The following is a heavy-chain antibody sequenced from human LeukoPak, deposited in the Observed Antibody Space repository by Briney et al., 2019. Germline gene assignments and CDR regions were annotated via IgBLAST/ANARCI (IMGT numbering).Heavy chain of an antibody. CDR1: GGSFSGYY. Sequence: SETLSLTCAVYGGSFSGYYWSWIRQPPGKGLEWIGEINHSGSTNYNPSLKSRVTISVDTSKNQFSLKLSSVTAADTAVYYCARGGRVGVNWQKRIFNWFDPWGQGTLVTVSS. CDR3: ARGGRVGVNWQKRIFNWFDP. CDR2: INHSGST. J-gene: IGHJ5*02. V-gene: IGHV4-34*01.